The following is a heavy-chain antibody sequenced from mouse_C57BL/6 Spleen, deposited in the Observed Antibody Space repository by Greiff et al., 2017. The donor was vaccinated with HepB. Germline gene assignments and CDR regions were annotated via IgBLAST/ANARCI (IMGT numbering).Heavy chain of an antibody. CDR2: IWRGGST. D-gene: IGHD3-3*01. CDR1: GFSLTSYG. V-gene: IGHV2-5*01. Sequence: VKLVESGPGLVQPSQSLSITCTVSGFSLTSYGVHWVRQSPGKGLEWLGVIWRGGSTDYNAAFMSRLSITKDNTMSQVFFKMHSLQAEDTDIYYCAKKGWDRDAMDYWGQGTTVTVSS. CDR3: AKKGWDRDAMDY. J-gene: IGHJ4*01.